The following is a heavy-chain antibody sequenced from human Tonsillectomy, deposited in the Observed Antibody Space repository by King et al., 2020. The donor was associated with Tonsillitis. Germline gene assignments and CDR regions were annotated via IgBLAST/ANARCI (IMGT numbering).Heavy chain of an antibody. CDR1: GFTFRGSA. D-gene: IGHD6-19*01. V-gene: IGHV3-73*01. CDR3: TSRAVAGPGPPC. J-gene: IGHJ4*02. Sequence: VQLVQSGGGLVQPGGSRKPSCAAAGFTFRGSAMHWVRQASGKGLELVGRIRSKATSNGTASSASVKGRFTISRDDSKNTAYLQMNSLKTEDTAVYYCTSRAVAGPGPPCWGQGTLVTVSS. CDR2: IRSKATSNGT.